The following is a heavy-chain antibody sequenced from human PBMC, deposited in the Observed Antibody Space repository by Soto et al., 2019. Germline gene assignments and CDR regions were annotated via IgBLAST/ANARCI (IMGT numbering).Heavy chain of an antibody. CDR3: ARSCSGGSCDYYSYGMDV. Sequence: QVQLVQSGAEVKKPGASVKVSCKASGYTFTSYAMHWVRQAPGQRLEWMGWINAGNGNTKYSQKFQGRVTITRDTSASTAYMELSSLRSEDTAVYYCARSCSGGSCDYYSYGMDVWGQGTTVTVSS. V-gene: IGHV1-3*01. J-gene: IGHJ6*02. CDR2: INAGNGNT. CDR1: GYTFTSYA. D-gene: IGHD2-15*01.